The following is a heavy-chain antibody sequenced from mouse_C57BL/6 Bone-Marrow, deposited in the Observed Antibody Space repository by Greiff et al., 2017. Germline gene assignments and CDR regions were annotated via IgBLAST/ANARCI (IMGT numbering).Heavy chain of an antibody. J-gene: IGHJ2*01. CDR1: GYTFTSYW. D-gene: IGHD4-1*01. CDR2: IDPSDSYT. CDR3: ARGLGQGY. V-gene: IGHV1-59*01. Sequence: QVQLQQPGAELVRPGTSVKLSCKASGYTFTSYWMHWVKQRPGQGLEWIGVIDPSDSYTNYNQKFKGKATLTVDTSSSTAYMQLSSLTSEDSAVYSCARGLGQGYWGQGTTLTVSS.